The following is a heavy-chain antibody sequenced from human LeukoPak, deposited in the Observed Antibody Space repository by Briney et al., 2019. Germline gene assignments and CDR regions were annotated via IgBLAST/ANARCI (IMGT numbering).Heavy chain of an antibody. Sequence: ASVKVSCKASGYTFTGYYMHWVRQAPGQGVEWMGWINPNRGGTNYAQKFQGRVPMTRDTSISTAYMELSRLRSDDTAVYYCARGEGLIVSSGWYYYWGQGTLVTVSS. CDR3: ARGEGLIVSSGWYYY. J-gene: IGHJ4*02. D-gene: IGHD6-19*01. CDR1: GYTFTGYY. V-gene: IGHV1-2*02. CDR2: INPNRGGT.